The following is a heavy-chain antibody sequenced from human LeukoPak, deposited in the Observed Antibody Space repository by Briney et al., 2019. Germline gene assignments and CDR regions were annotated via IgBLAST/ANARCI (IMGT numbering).Heavy chain of an antibody. D-gene: IGHD2-2*03. CDR2: VNPESGAT. CDR3: AREKRSNWIDAFDM. J-gene: IGHJ3*02. CDR1: GYRFSDYY. V-gene: IGHV1-2*02. Sequence: GASVKVSCKASGYRFSDYYIHWVRQAPGLRLEWMGWVNPESGATKYGEKFQGRVTMTSDTSRNTVYLELSRLTSDDTAVYYCAREKRSNWIDAFDMWGQGTMVTVSS.